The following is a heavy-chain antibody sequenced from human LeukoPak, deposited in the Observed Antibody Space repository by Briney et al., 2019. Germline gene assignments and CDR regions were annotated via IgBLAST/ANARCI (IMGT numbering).Heavy chain of an antibody. V-gene: IGHV1-8*01. CDR1: GYTFTSYD. J-gene: IGHJ6*03. CDR3: ARGLAAVGKYYMDV. CDR2: MNPNSGNT. Sequence: GASVKVSCKASGYTFTSYDINWVRQATGQGLEWMGWMNPNSGNTGYAQKFQGRVTMTRNTSISTAYMELSSLRSEDTAVYYCARGLAAVGKYYMDVWGKGTTVTVSS. D-gene: IGHD6-13*01.